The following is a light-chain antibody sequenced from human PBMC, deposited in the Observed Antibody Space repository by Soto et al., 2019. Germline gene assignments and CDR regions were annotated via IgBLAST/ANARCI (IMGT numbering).Light chain of an antibody. J-gene: IGLJ2*01. Sequence: QSVLTQPASVSGSPGQSITISCTGTSSDVGAYNYVSWYQQHPGKAPKLMIYEVTNRPSGVSNRFSGSKSGNTASLTISGLQAEDDAGYYCSSFASSSTLVLFGGGTKLTVL. V-gene: IGLV2-14*01. CDR3: SSFASSSTLVL. CDR2: EVT. CDR1: SSDVGAYNY.